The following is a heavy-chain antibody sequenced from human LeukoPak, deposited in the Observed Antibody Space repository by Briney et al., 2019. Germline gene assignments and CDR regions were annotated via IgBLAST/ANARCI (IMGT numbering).Heavy chain of an antibody. Sequence: GGSLRLSCAASGFTFSSYWMHWVRQAPGKELVWVSRINSDGSSTSYADSVKGRFTISRDNAKNTLYLQMNSLRAEDTAVYYCARARVSSGWDLDYWGQGTLVTVSS. V-gene: IGHV3-74*01. D-gene: IGHD6-19*01. CDR3: ARARVSSGWDLDY. CDR2: INSDGSST. CDR1: GFTFSSYW. J-gene: IGHJ4*02.